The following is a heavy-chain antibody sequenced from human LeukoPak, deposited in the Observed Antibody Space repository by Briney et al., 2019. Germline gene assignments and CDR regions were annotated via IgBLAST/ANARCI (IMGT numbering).Heavy chain of an antibody. V-gene: IGHV3-21*01. D-gene: IGHD1-26*01. CDR3: ARGLKVGPFDY. CDR1: GFTLSSYS. CDR2: ISSSSSYI. J-gene: IGHJ4*02. Sequence: PGGSLRLSCAASGFTLSSYSMNCVRQAPGKGLGWVSSISSSSSYIYYADSVKGRFTIYRDNAKNSLYLQMNSLRAEDTAVYYCARGLKVGPFDYWGQGTLVTVSS.